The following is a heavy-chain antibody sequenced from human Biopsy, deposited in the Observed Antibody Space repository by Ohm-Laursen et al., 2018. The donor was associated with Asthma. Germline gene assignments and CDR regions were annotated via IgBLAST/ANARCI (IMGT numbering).Heavy chain of an antibody. CDR1: GFTFGAFW. Sequence: SLRLSCAASGFTFGAFWMSWGRQTPGKGLEWVATITGDGSQKFYVDSVTGRFTISRDNSKNSLHLQMNSLRAEDTAVYFCARFVQAEEGVPWGRGTRVTVSS. D-gene: IGHD2-15*01. CDR2: ITGDGSQK. CDR3: ARFVQAEEGVP. J-gene: IGHJ5*02. V-gene: IGHV3-7*01.